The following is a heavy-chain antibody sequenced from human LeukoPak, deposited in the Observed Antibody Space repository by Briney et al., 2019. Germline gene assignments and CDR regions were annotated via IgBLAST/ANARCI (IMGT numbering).Heavy chain of an antibody. Sequence: SETLSLTCTVSGGSFSGYYWSWIRQPPGKGLEWIGEINHSGSTNYNPSLKSRVTISVDTSKNQFSLKLSSVTAANTAVYYCARTPYGDYYYYYMDVWGKGTRSPSP. CDR1: GGSFSGYY. CDR3: ARTPYGDYYYYYMDV. V-gene: IGHV4-34*01. CDR2: INHSGST. J-gene: IGHJ6*03. D-gene: IGHD4-17*01.